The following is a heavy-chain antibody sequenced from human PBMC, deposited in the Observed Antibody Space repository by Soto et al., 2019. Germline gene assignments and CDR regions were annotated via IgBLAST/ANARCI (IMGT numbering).Heavy chain of an antibody. J-gene: IGHJ4*02. V-gene: IGHV3-21*06. Sequence: PGGSLRLSCAASGFTFTRYSMNWVRQAPGKGLEWVSSISSTTNYIYYGDSMKGRFTISRDNTKNSLYLEMNSLRAEDTAVYYCARESEDLTSNFDYWGQGTLVTVSS. CDR1: GFTFTRYS. CDR3: ARESEDLTSNFDY. CDR2: ISSTTNYI.